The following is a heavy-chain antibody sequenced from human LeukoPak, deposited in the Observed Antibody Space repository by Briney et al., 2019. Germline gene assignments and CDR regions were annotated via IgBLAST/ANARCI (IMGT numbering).Heavy chain of an antibody. V-gene: IGHV3-23*01. CDR2: ISGSGGST. CDR3: AKDIVAAPSSWFDP. CDR1: GFTFSSYA. Sequence: HPGGSLRLSCAASGFTFSSYAMSWVRQAPGKGLEWVSAISGSGGSTYYADSVKGRFTISRDNSKNTLYLQMNSLRAEDTAVYYCAKDIVAAPSSWFDPWGQGTLVTVSS. D-gene: IGHD5-12*01. J-gene: IGHJ5*02.